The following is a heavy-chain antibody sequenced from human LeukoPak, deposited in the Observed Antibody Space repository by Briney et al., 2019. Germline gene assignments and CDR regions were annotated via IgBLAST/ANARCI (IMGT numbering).Heavy chain of an antibody. CDR3: ARVKYYYDSSGYYRIYYFDY. Sequence: SETLSLTCTVSGGSISGYYWSWIRQPPGKGLEWIGYIYYSGSTNYNPSLKSRVTISVDTSKNQFSLKLSSVTAADTAVYYCARVKYYYDSSGYYRIYYFDYWGQGTLVTVSS. CDR2: IYYSGST. J-gene: IGHJ4*02. V-gene: IGHV4-59*01. D-gene: IGHD3-22*01. CDR1: GGSISGYY.